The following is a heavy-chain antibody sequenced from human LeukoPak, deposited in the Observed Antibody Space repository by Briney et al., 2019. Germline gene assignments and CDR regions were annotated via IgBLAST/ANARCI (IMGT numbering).Heavy chain of an antibody. CDR1: GYSISSGYY. Sequence: PSETLSLTCTVSGYSISSGYYWGWIRQPPGKGLKWIGSISHSGSTYYNPSLKSRVTISVDTSKNQFSLKLSSVTAADTAVYFCARTTEAHSWRTRYYDYYMDVWAKGPRSPSL. CDR2: ISHSGST. D-gene: IGHD6-13*01. V-gene: IGHV4-38-2*02. J-gene: IGHJ6*03. CDR3: ARTTEAHSWRTRYYDYYMDV.